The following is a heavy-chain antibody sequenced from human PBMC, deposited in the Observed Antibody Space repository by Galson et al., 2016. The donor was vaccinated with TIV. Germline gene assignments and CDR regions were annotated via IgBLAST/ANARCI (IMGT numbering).Heavy chain of an antibody. CDR2: IYHSGST. CDR3: ARDRSVIFGVDEYNSGMDV. Sequence: TLSLTCAVSGGSISSSNWWSWVRQPPGKGLEWIGEIYHSGSTNYNPSLKGRVTISVDKSTNQLSLKVNSVTASDTAVYYCARDRSVIFGVDEYNSGMDVWGQGTTVTVSS. D-gene: IGHD3-3*01. CDR1: GGSISSSNW. V-gene: IGHV4-4*02. J-gene: IGHJ6*02.